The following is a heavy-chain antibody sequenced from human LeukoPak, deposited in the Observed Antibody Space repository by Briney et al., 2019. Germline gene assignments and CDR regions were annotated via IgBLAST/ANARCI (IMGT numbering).Heavy chain of an antibody. CDR3: ARSRNWFDP. CDR2: IYYSGST. CDR1: GGSIIGYY. V-gene: IGHV4-59*01. J-gene: IGHJ5*02. Sequence: SETLSLTCTVSGGSIIGYYWSWIRQPPGKGLEWIGYIYYSGSTNYNPSLKSRVTISVDTSKNQFSLKLSSVTAADTAVYYCARSRNWFDPWGQGTLVTVSS.